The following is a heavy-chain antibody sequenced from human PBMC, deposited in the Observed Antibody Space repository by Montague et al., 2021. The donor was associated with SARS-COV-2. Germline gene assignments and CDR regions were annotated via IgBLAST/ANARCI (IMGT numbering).Heavy chain of an antibody. CDR1: GGSFGVHY. V-gene: IGHV4-34*01. CDR2: INRSGST. J-gene: IGHJ1*01. D-gene: IGHD3-10*01. Sequence: SETLSLTCAVYGGSFGVHYWSWVRQPPGKGLGWIGEINRSGSTNFNPSRTSRFTISVATSKNQFSLKLTSVTAAATAVYFCAEGFTSWSGAGYWGQGTLVTVSS. CDR3: AEGFTSWSGAGY.